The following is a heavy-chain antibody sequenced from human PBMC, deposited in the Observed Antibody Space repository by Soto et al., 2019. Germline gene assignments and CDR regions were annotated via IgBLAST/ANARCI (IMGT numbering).Heavy chain of an antibody. CDR3: ARCGAGGSGSYYGHYYYGMDV. Sequence: ASVKVSCKASGYTFTSYGISWVRQAPGQGLEWMGWISAYNGNTNYAQKLQGRVTMTTDTSTSTAYMELRSLRSDDTAVYYCARCGAGGSGSYYGHYYYGMDVWGQGTTVTVSS. J-gene: IGHJ6*02. CDR2: ISAYNGNT. V-gene: IGHV1-18*01. CDR1: GYTFTSYG. D-gene: IGHD3-10*01.